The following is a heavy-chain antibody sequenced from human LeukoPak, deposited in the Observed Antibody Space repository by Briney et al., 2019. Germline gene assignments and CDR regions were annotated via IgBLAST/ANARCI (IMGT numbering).Heavy chain of an antibody. D-gene: IGHD4-17*01. CDR3: ATQGYGDYAYFDY. CDR1: GFTFSSYA. Sequence: PGGSLRLSCAASGFTFSSYAMSWVRQAPGKGLEWVSALTGSGGSTYYADSVKGRFTISRENSKNTLYLQMNSLRAEDTAVYYCATQGYGDYAYFDYWGQGTLVTVSS. J-gene: IGHJ4*02. V-gene: IGHV3-23*01. CDR2: LTGSGGST.